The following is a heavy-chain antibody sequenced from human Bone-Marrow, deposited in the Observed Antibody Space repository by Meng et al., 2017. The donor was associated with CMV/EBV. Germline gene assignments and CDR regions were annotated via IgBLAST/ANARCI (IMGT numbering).Heavy chain of an antibody. Sequence: GESLRLSCAASGFTFSSYGMHWVRQAPGKGLEWVAFIRYDGSNKYYADSVKGRFTISRDNSKNTLYLQMNSLRAEDTAVYYCAKDLRGYCSSTSCYGGFDPWGQGTRVTGSS. CDR3: AKDLRGYCSSTSCYGGFDP. D-gene: IGHD2-2*01. CDR2: IRYDGSNK. CDR1: GFTFSSYG. J-gene: IGHJ5*02. V-gene: IGHV3-30*02.